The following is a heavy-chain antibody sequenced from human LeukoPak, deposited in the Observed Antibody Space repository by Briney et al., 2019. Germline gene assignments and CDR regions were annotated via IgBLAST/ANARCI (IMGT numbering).Heavy chain of an antibody. CDR3: ARRAGAYSHPYDY. J-gene: IGHJ4*02. V-gene: IGHV3-64*01. Sequence: PGGSLRLSCAASGFTFSNFAMHWVRQAPGKGLEYVSAISSNGDRSYYANSVKGRFTISRDNSKNTLYLQMNSLRAEDTAVYYCARRAGAYSHPYDYWGQGTLVTVSS. D-gene: IGHD4/OR15-4a*01. CDR1: GFTFSNFA. CDR2: ISSNGDRS.